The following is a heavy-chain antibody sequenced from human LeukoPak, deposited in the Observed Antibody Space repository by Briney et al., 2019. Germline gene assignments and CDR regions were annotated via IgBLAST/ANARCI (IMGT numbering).Heavy chain of an antibody. J-gene: IGHJ6*02. Sequence: SETLSLTCAVYGGSFSGYYWSWIRQHPGKGLEWIGYIYYSGSTYYNPSLKSRVTISVDTSKNQFSLKLSSVTAADTAVYYCARYCSSTSCYYPLYYYYGMDVWGQGTTVTVSS. CDR1: GGSFSGYY. CDR3: ARYCSSTSCYYPLYYYYGMDV. CDR2: IYYSGST. V-gene: IGHV4-31*11. D-gene: IGHD2-2*01.